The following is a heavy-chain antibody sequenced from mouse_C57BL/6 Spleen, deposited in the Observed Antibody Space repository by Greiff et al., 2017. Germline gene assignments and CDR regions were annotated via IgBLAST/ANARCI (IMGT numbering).Heavy chain of an antibody. D-gene: IGHD2-4*01. CDR3: AYDYDYAMDY. CDR2: INPGSGGT. J-gene: IGHJ4*01. CDR1: GYAFTNYL. Sequence: QVQLQQSGAELVRPGTSVKVSCKASGYAFTNYLIEWVKQRPGQGLEWIGVINPGSGGTNYNEKFKGKATLTADKSSSTAYMQLSSLTSEDSAVYFCAYDYDYAMDYWGQGTSGTVSS. V-gene: IGHV1-54*01.